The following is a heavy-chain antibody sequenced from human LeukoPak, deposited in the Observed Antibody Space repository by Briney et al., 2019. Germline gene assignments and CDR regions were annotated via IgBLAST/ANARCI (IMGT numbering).Heavy chain of an antibody. Sequence: PSETLSLTCTVSGGSISSSSYYWGWIRQPPGKGLEWIGSIYYSGSTYYNPSLKSRVTISVDTSKNQFSLKLSSVTAADTAVYNCARLNYDYVWGSYRFDYWGQGTLVTVSS. J-gene: IGHJ4*02. D-gene: IGHD3-16*02. CDR1: GGSISSSSYY. CDR2: IYYSGST. V-gene: IGHV4-39*01. CDR3: ARLNYDYVWGSYRFDY.